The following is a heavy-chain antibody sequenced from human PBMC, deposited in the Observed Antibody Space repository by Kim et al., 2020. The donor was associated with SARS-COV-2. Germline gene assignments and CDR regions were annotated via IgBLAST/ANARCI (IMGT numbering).Heavy chain of an antibody. D-gene: IGHD2-2*01. Sequence: SVKGRFTISRDNSKNTLYLQMNSLRAEDTAVYYCAIEGRTSSPNDWYFDLWGRGTLVTVSS. J-gene: IGHJ2*01. CDR3: AIEGRTSSPNDWYFDL. V-gene: IGHV3-23*01.